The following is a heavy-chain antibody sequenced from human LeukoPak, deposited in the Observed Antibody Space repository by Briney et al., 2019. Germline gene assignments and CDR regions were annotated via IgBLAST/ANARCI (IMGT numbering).Heavy chain of an antibody. D-gene: IGHD3-16*01. Sequence: GGSLRLSCSASGFSFSDYDMNWVRQAPGKALEWVSAISGRSSHVYYGESVKGRFTISRDNAKNSLYLQLDSLGVEDTAVYYCGRAFPPLRTSSAGDLWGQGTLVTVSS. V-gene: IGHV3-21*01. J-gene: IGHJ1*01. CDR3: GRAFPPLRTSSAGDL. CDR2: ISGRSSHV. CDR1: GFSFSDYD.